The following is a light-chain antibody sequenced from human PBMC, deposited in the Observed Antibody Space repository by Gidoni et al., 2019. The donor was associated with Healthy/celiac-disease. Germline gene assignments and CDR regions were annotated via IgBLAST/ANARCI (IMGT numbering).Light chain of an antibody. Sequence: SSELTQPPSVSVSPGQTASITCSGDKLGDKYACWYQQKPGQSPVLVIYQDSKRPSGIPERFSGSNSGNTATLTISGTQAMDEADYYCQAWDSSTGVFGGGTTLTVL. J-gene: IGLJ2*01. CDR1: KLGDKY. CDR2: QDS. CDR3: QAWDSSTGV. V-gene: IGLV3-1*01.